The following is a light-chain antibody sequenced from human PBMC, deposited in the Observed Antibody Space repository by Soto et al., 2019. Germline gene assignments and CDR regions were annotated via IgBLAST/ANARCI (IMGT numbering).Light chain of an antibody. CDR3: HHYGSSVTWT. CDR1: QSVTSSY. V-gene: IGKV3-20*01. CDR2: AAS. Sequence: EVVLTQSPGTLSLSPGERATLSCRASQSVTSSYLAWYQQKPGQAPRLLIYAASSRATGIPDRCSGSGSGTDFTLSISRLEPEDFAVYSCHHYGSSVTWTFGQGTKVEIK. J-gene: IGKJ1*01.